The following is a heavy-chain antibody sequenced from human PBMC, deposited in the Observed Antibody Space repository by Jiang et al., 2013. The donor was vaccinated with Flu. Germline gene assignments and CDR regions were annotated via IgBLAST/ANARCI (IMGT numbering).Heavy chain of an antibody. Sequence: KPSETLSLTCTVSGGSISSYYWSWIRQSPGKGLEWIGYIYYSGSTNYNPSLKSRVTISVDTSKNQFSLKLSSVTAADTAVYYCASTYYYDSSGYKKKDAFDIWGQGTMVTVSS. V-gene: IGHV4-59*01. CDR1: GGSISSYY. J-gene: IGHJ3*02. CDR2: IYYSGST. D-gene: IGHD3-22*01. CDR3: ASTYYYDSSGYKKKDAFDI.